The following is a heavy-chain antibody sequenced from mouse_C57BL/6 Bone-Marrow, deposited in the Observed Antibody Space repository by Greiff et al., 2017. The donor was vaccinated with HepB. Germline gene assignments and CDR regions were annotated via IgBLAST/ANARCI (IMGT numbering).Heavy chain of an antibody. CDR1: GYTFTSYW. Sequence: QVQLQQPGAELVRPGSSVKLSCKASGYTFTSYWMDWVKQRPGQGLEWIGNIYPSDSETHYNQKFKDKATLTVDKSSSTAYMQLSSLTSEDSAVYYCARIYGSCFAYWGQGTLVTVSA. D-gene: IGHD1-1*01. CDR3: ARIYGSCFAY. J-gene: IGHJ3*01. V-gene: IGHV1-61*01. CDR2: IYPSDSET.